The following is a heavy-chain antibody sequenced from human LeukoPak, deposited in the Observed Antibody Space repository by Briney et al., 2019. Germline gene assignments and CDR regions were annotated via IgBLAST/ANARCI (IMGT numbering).Heavy chain of an antibody. J-gene: IGHJ4*02. V-gene: IGHV3-30-3*02. CDR2: ISYDGSNK. CDR3: AKTTSYGSGTYGVFDY. D-gene: IGHD3-10*01. Sequence: GGSLRLSCAASGFTFSSYAMHWVRQAPGKGLEWVAVISYDGSNKYYADSVKGRFTISRDNSKNTLYLQMNSLRAEDTAVYYCAKTTSYGSGTYGVFDYWGQGNLVTVSS. CDR1: GFTFSSYA.